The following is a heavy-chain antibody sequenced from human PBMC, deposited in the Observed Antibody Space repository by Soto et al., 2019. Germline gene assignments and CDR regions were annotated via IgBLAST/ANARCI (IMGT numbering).Heavy chain of an antibody. CDR3: ARATHGAHWFDP. CDR1: GGSISSSSYY. CDR2: IYYSGST. D-gene: IGHD1-26*01. Sequence: SETLSLTCNVSGGSISSSSYYWGWIRQPSGKGLEWIGSIYYSGSTYYNPSLKSRVTISVDTSKNQFSLHLNSVTPEDTAVYSCARATHGAHWFDPWGQGTLVTVSS. V-gene: IGHV4-39*01. J-gene: IGHJ5*02.